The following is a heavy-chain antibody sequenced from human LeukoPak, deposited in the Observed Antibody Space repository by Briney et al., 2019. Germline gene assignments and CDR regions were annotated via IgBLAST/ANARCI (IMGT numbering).Heavy chain of an antibody. CDR1: GFTVSNKY. CDR3: ARNPQSSQQLVSY. CDR2: FYSDGST. V-gene: IGHV3-53*01. D-gene: IGHD6-13*01. J-gene: IGHJ4*02. Sequence: GGSLRLSCAASGFTVSNKYMTWVRQVPGKGLEWVSVFYSDGSTYYADSVKGRFTISRDNSKNTLYLQMNSLRAEDTAVYYCARNPQSSQQLVSYWGQGTLVTVSS.